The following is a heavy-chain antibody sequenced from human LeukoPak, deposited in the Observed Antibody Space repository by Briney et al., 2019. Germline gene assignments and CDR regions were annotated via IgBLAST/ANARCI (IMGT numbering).Heavy chain of an antibody. CDR3: ARDRALVSMVRGVMGYFYYYMDV. V-gene: IGHV3-11*04. CDR2: ISSSGSTI. Sequence: GGSLRLSCAASGFTFSDYYMSWIRQAPGKGLEWVSYISSSGSTIYYADSVKGRFTISRDNAKNSLYLEMNSLRAEDTAVYYCARDRALVSMVRGVMGYFYYYMDVWGKGTTVTISS. J-gene: IGHJ6*03. D-gene: IGHD3-10*01. CDR1: GFTFSDYY.